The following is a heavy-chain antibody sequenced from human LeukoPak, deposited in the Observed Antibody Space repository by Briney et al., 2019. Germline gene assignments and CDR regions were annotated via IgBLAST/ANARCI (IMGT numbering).Heavy chain of an antibody. V-gene: IGHV4-39*07. CDR1: GGSISSVISY. J-gene: IGHJ5*02. D-gene: IGHD4-17*01. CDR2: IYYSGTT. Sequence: SETLSLTCTVSGGSISSVISYWGWIRQPPGKGLEWIGSIYYSGTTYYNPSLKSRVTISVDTSKNQFSLKLSSVTAADTAVYYCARENTVSNWFDPWGQGTLVTVSS. CDR3: ARENTVSNWFDP.